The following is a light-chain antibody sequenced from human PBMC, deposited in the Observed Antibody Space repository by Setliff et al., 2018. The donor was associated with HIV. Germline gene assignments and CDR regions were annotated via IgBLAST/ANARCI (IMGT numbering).Light chain of an antibody. CDR2: DVS. J-gene: IGLJ1*01. CDR3: SSYTSSTPLYV. Sequence: QSALTQPPSASGSPGQSVTISCTGTSSDVGGYNYVSWYQQHPGKAPKLIIYDVSKRPSGVSNRFSGSKTGNTASLTISGLQAEDEADYYRSSYTSSTPLYVFGTGTKVTVL. CDR1: SSDVGGYNY. V-gene: IGLV2-14*01.